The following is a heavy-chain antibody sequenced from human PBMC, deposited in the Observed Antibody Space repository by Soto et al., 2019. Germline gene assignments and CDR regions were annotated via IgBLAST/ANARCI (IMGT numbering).Heavy chain of an antibody. D-gene: IGHD6-19*01. CDR2: IYWDDDK. CDR1: VFSLSTSGVG. CDR3: AHRQDSSGWEYYFDY. J-gene: IGHJ4*02. V-gene: IGHV2-5*02. Sequence: QITLKESGPTLVKPTQTLTLTCTFSVFSLSTSGVGVGWIRRPPGKALEWLALIYWDDDKRYTPSLKSRLTITKDTAKNQVVLTMTNMDPVDTATYYCAHRQDSSGWEYYFDYWGQGTLVTVSS.